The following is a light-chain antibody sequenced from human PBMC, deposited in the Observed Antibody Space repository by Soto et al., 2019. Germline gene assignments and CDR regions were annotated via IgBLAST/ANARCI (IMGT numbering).Light chain of an antibody. CDR2: SAS. CDR3: QQGHNWPLT. CDR1: QSISTE. Sequence: EIVMTQSPATLSVSPGARATLSCRASQSISTELAWYQQKPGQPPRLLPYSASTRATGLPPRFPGSGSGSEFTLTTSGLQSEDFAVYYCQQGHNWPLTFGQGTRLEI. J-gene: IGKJ2*01. V-gene: IGKV3-15*01.